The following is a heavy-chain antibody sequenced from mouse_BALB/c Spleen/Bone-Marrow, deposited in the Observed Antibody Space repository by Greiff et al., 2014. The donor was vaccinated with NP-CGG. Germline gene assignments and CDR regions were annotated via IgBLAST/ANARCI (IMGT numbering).Heavy chain of an antibody. CDR1: GYTFTSYV. D-gene: IGHD1-1*01. CDR2: INPYNDGI. Sequence: VQLQQSGPELVKPGTSVRMSCKASGYTFTSYVMHWVKQKPGQGLEWIGYINPYNDGIKYNEKFKGKATLTSDKSSSTAYMELSSLTSEDSAVYLCGRDYYGSTSFAYWGQGTLVTVSA. V-gene: IGHV1-14*01. J-gene: IGHJ3*01. CDR3: GRDYYGSTSFAY.